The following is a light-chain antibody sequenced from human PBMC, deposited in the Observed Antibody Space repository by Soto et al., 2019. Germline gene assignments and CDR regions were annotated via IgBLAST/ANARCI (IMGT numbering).Light chain of an antibody. V-gene: IGLV2-14*01. Sequence: QSVLTQPPSVSGSPGQSITISFSGTSSDVGGYDSVSWYQQHPGKAPKVMIYEVSNRPSGVSNRFSGSKYGNTASLTISGLQAEDEADYYCSSYTSSYTLVFGAGTKVTVL. CDR3: SSYTSSYTLV. CDR1: SSDVGGYDS. J-gene: IGLJ1*01. CDR2: EVS.